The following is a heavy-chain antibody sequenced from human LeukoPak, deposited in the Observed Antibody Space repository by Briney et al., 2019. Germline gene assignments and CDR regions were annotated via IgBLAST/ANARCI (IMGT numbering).Heavy chain of an antibody. V-gene: IGHV4-39*02. CDR2: IHRSGST. J-gene: IGHJ3*02. D-gene: IGHD3-16*01. CDR1: GGSISSSSYY. CDR3: VRGGGSYFI. Sequence: SETLSLTCTVSGGSISSSSYYWGWIRQTPGKGLEWIGEIHRSGSTNSNPSLKSRVKMSIDTSKNHFSLNLTSVTAADTAVYYCVRGGGSYFIWGQGATVTVSS.